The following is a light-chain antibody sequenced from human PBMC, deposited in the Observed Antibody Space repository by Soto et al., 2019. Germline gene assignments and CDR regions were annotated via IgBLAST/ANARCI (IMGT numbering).Light chain of an antibody. Sequence: DIQMTQSPSTLSASVGDRVTITCRASQSISSWLAWYQQKPWKAPKLLIYDTSSLESGVPSRFGGRESGTEFTLTFNSLQPDYFSPYHCQHYNSYRYTFRKGTKLEIK. CDR1: QSISSW. V-gene: IGKV1-5*01. CDR3: QHYNSYRYT. J-gene: IGKJ2*01. CDR2: DTS.